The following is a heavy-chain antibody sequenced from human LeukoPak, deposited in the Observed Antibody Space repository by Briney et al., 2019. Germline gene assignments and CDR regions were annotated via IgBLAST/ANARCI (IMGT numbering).Heavy chain of an antibody. Sequence: GGSLRLSCAASGFTFSSYWMSWVRQAPGKGLEWVANIKQDGSEKYYVDSVKGRFTISRDNAKNSLYLQMNSLRAEDTAVYYCAKDPMGPNHDYENYFDYWGQGTLVTVSS. CDR2: IKQDGSEK. CDR3: AKDPMGPNHDYENYFDY. J-gene: IGHJ4*02. CDR1: GFTFSSYW. V-gene: IGHV3-7*03. D-gene: IGHD4-17*01.